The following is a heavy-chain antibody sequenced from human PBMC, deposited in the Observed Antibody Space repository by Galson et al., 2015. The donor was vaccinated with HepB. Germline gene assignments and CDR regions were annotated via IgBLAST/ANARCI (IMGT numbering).Heavy chain of an antibody. D-gene: IGHD4-17*01. Sequence: SLRLSCAASGFTFAKFSMHWVRQAPGRGLEWLTFISFDGRDAYYADSVKGRFTVSRDNSQNMLYLQMDNLRIEDSAVYFCARHGVNYGDYVWCSDVWGRGTQVTVSS. CDR1: GFTFAKFS. CDR3: ARHGVNYGDYVWCSDV. V-gene: IGHV3-30*04. CDR2: ISFDGRDA. J-gene: IGHJ2*01.